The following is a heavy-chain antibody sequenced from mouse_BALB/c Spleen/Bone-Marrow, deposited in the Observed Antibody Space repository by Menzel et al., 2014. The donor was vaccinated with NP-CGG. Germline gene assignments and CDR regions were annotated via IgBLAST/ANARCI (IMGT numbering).Heavy chain of an antibody. CDR2: ITSGGGNT. J-gene: IGHJ3*01. V-gene: IGHV5-9*02. CDR1: GFAFSSCD. Sequence: EVQGVESGGGLVKPGGSLKPSCTASGFAFSSCDMSWVRQTPEKRLEWVATITSGGGNTYYPDSVKGRFTISRDNARNTLYLQMSSLRSEDTALYYCARVWDWFAYWGQGTLVTVSA. D-gene: IGHD4-1*01. CDR3: ARVWDWFAY.